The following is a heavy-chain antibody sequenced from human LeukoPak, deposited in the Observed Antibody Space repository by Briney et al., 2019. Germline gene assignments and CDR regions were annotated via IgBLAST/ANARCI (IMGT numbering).Heavy chain of an antibody. D-gene: IGHD3/OR15-3a*01. CDR3: AKDFRTGYSAHFDY. V-gene: IGHV3-23*01. CDR2: IYENGGTT. CDR1: GFTFRSHA. J-gene: IGHJ4*02. Sequence: GGSLRLSCVGSGFTFRSHAMSWVRQAPEKGLEFVSGIYENGGTTYYADPVKGRFSISRDNSKNTLYLQMDSLRGEDTVVYYCAKDFRTGYSAHFDYWGQGALVTVSS.